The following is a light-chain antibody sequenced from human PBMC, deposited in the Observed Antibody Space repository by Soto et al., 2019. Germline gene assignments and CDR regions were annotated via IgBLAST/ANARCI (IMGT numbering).Light chain of an antibody. V-gene: IGKV3-20*01. Sequence: EIVLTQSPGTLSLSPGERATLSCRASQSVSSNYLAWYQQKPGQAPRLLIYGASNRATGIPDRFSGSGSGTDFTLTISRLEAEDFAVYFCQQYASSPWTFGQGTKVEIK. CDR3: QQYASSPWT. CDR2: GAS. J-gene: IGKJ1*01. CDR1: QSVSSNY.